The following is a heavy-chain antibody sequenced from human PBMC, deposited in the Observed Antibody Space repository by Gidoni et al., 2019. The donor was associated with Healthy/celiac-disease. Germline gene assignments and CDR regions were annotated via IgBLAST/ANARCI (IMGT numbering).Heavy chain of an antibody. J-gene: IGHJ5*02. CDR2: INPNSGGT. Sequence: QVQLVQSGAEVKKPGASVKVSCKASGYTFTGYYMHWVRQAPGQGLEWMGWINPNSGGTNYAQKFQGRVTMTRDTSISTAYMELSRLRSDDTAVYYCARVYSGYDPGNWFDPWGQGTLVTVSS. CDR3: ARVYSGYDPGNWFDP. CDR1: GYTFTGYY. V-gene: IGHV1-2*02. D-gene: IGHD5-12*01.